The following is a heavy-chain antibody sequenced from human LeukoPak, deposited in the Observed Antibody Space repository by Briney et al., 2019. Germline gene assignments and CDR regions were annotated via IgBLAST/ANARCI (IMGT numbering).Heavy chain of an antibody. V-gene: IGHV1-69*04. CDR2: IIPILGIA. Sequence: SVKVSCKASGGTFSSYAISWVRQAPGQGLEWMGRIIPILGIANYAQKFQGRVTITADKSTSTAYIELSSLRSEDTAVYYCARGSAAAVCSYWGQGTLVTVSS. CDR3: ARGSAAAVCSY. J-gene: IGHJ4*02. D-gene: IGHD6-13*01. CDR1: GGTFSSYA.